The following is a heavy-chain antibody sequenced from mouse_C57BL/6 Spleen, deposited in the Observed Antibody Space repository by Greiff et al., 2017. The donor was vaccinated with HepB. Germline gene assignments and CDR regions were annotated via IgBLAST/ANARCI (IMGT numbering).Heavy chain of an antibody. CDR3: ARFPYGYDVGMDY. D-gene: IGHD2-2*01. CDR2: INPNNGGT. Sequence: EVQLQQSGPELVKPGASVKISCKASGYTFTDYYMNWVKQSHGKSLEWIGDINPNNGGTSYNQKFKGKATLTVDKSSSTAYMERRSLTSEDSAVYYCARFPYGYDVGMDYWGQGTSVTVSS. V-gene: IGHV1-26*01. CDR1: GYTFTDYY. J-gene: IGHJ4*01.